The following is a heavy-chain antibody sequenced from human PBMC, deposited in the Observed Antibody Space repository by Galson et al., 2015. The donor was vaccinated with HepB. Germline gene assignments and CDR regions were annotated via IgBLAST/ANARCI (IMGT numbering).Heavy chain of an antibody. D-gene: IGHD5-12*01. Sequence: SLRLSCAASGLTFSSYAVSWVRQAPGKGLGWVSVISGGGTSTYYADSVKGRFTISRDNSKNTLYLQINSLRAEDTALYYCAKGGYSTPFDSWGQGTLVTVSS. J-gene: IGHJ4*02. V-gene: IGHV3-23*01. CDR1: GLTFSSYA. CDR3: AKGGYSTPFDS. CDR2: ISGGGTST.